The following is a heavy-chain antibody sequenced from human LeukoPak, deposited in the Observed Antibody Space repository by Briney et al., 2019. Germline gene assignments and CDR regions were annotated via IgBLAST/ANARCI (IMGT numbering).Heavy chain of an antibody. J-gene: IGHJ6*03. CDR1: GFTFSDYN. D-gene: IGHD2-15*01. CDR2: ISRSGSTK. CDR3: ARVLRYCSGGNCYSGGLGYMDV. V-gene: IGHV3-11*01. Sequence: GGSLRLSCAASGFTFSDYNMRWIRQAPGKVLEWFSSISRSGSTKYYADSVKGRFTISRDNAKNSLFLQMNSLRAEDTAVYYCARVLRYCSGGNCYSGGLGYMDVWGKGTTVTISS.